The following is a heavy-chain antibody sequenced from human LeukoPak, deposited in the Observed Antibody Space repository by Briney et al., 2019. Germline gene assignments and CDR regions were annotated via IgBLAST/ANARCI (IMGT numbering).Heavy chain of an antibody. CDR2: ISGSGGST. CDR3: AKLASDYGDPS. D-gene: IGHD4-17*01. J-gene: IGHJ4*02. CDR1: GFTIRSYG. V-gene: IGHV3-23*01. Sequence: GGSLRLSCAASGFTIRSYGMSWVRQAPGKGLEWVSSISGSGGSTYYADSVKGRFTIYRDNSKNTLYLQMNSLRAEDTAVYYCAKLASDYGDPSWGQGTLVTVSS.